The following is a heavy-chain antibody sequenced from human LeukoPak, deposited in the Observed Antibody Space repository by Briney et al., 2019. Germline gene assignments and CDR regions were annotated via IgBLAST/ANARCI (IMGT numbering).Heavy chain of an antibody. CDR2: IIPIFGTA. CDR3: ARVSRDRITYTGAFDI. Sequence: GASVKVSFKASGGTFSSYAISWVRQAPGQGLEWMGGIIPIFGTANYAQKFQGRVTITADESTSTAYMELSSLRSEDTAVYYCARVSRDRITYTGAFDIWGQGTMVTVSS. CDR1: GGTFSSYA. V-gene: IGHV1-69*13. J-gene: IGHJ3*02. D-gene: IGHD1-14*01.